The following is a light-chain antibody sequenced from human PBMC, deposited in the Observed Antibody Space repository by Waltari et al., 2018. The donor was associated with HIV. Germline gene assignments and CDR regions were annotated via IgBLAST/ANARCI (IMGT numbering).Light chain of an antibody. J-gene: IGLJ1*01. CDR1: SSDVGGYNY. V-gene: IGLV2-11*01. CDR3: CSYAGSSTYV. CDR2: DVS. Sequence: QSALTQPRSVSGSPGQSVTISCTGTSSDVGGYNYVSWYQQHPGKAPKLMIYDVSKRPSGVPYRFSGSKSGNTASLTISGLQAEDEADYYCCSYAGSSTYVFGTGTKVTVL.